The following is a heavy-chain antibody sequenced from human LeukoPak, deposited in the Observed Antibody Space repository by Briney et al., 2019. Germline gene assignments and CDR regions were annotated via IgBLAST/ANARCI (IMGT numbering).Heavy chain of an antibody. CDR1: GFAYSSYA. Sequence: GGSLRLSCAASGFAYSSYAMTWVRQAPGKGLQWVSTTSGGGVNTYYADSVKGRFTISRDNSKNTLYLQMNSLRAEDTAVYYCAITVTTSTYYFDYWGQGTLVTVSS. CDR3: AITVTTSTYYFDY. V-gene: IGHV3-23*01. CDR2: TSGGGVNT. D-gene: IGHD4-11*01. J-gene: IGHJ4*02.